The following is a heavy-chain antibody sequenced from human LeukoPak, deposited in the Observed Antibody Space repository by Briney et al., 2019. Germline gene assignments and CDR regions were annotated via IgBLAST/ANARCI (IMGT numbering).Heavy chain of an antibody. V-gene: IGHV4-4*07. D-gene: IGHD2-2*01. J-gene: IGHJ2*01. CDR1: GGSISSYY. CDR3: ARGIVVIQDAFGTGWYFDL. Sequence: SETLSLTCTVSGGSISSYYWTWIRQPAGKGLEWIGRIYTSGSTSYNPSLTSRVTMSVDTSKNQFSLKLSSVTAADTAVYYCARGIVVIQDAFGTGWYFDLWGRGTLVTVSS. CDR2: IYTSGST.